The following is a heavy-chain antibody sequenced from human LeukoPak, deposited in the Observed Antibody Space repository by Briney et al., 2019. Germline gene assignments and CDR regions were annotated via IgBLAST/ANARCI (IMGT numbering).Heavy chain of an antibody. CDR3: ARQRGVGTFDM. CDR1: GFSFTSYW. V-gene: IGHV5-10-1*01. Sequence: GESLRISCKGSGFSFTSYWISWVRQMRGKGLERMGRIDPSDSSTNYSPSFQGHVTISADKSIITASLQWSSLKASDTAMYYCARQRGVGTFDMWGQGTMVTVSS. CDR2: IDPSDSST. D-gene: IGHD6-13*01. J-gene: IGHJ3*02.